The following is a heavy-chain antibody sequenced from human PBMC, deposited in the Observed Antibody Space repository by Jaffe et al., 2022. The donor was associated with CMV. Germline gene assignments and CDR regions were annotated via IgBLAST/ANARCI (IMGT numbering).Heavy chain of an antibody. J-gene: IGHJ4*02. CDR3: AKESRITIFWAGYYFDY. CDR1: GFTFSSYG. D-gene: IGHD3-9*01. Sequence: QVQLVESGGGVVQPGRSLRLSCAASGFTFSSYGMHWVRQAPGKGLEWVAVISYDGSNKYYADSVKGRFTISRDNSKNTLYLQMNSLRAEDTAVYYCAKESRITIFWAGYYFDYWGQGTLVTVSS. V-gene: IGHV3-30*18. CDR2: ISYDGSNK.